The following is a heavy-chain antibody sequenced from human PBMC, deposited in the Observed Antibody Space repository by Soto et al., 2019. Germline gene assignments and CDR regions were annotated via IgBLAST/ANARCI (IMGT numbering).Heavy chain of an antibody. J-gene: IGHJ6*03. CDR2: INAGNGNT. D-gene: IGHD6-6*01. CDR1: GYTFTSYA. CDR3: ARGKVEYSSSSPNYYCYYMDV. Sequence: ASVKVSCKASGYTFTSYAMHWVRQAPGQRLEWMGWINAGNGNTKYSQKFQGRVTITRDTSASTAYMELSSLRSEDTAVYYCARGKVEYSSSSPNYYCYYMDVWGKGTTVTVSS. V-gene: IGHV1-3*01.